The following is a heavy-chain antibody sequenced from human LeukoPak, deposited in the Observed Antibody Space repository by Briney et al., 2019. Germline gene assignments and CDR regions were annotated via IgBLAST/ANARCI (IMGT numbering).Heavy chain of an antibody. J-gene: IGHJ4*02. D-gene: IGHD6-13*01. CDR1: GFSFSDYG. Sequence: GESLKISCEASGFSFSDYGMHWVRQAPGKGLEWVAFIRSDGTNKYYADSVKGRFTISRDNSKNTLYLQMNSLRTEDTAVYYCAKDRSRSWYSFDYWGQGTLVTVSS. CDR2: IRSDGTNK. CDR3: AKDRSRSWYSFDY. V-gene: IGHV3-30*02.